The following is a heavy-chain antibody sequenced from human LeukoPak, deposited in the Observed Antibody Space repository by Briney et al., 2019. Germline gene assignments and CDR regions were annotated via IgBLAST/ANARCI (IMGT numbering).Heavy chain of an antibody. Sequence: SVKVSFKASGGTFSSYAISWVRQAPGQGLEWMGRIIPILGIANYAQKFQGRVTITADKSTSTAYMELSSLRSEDTAVYYCARGYSGSYYVGFDYWGQGTLVTVSS. V-gene: IGHV1-69*04. D-gene: IGHD1-26*01. CDR1: GGTFSSYA. CDR2: IIPILGIA. J-gene: IGHJ4*02. CDR3: ARGYSGSYYVGFDY.